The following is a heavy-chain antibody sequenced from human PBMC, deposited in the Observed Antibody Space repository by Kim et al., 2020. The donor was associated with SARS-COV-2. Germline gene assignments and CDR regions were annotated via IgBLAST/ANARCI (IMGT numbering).Heavy chain of an antibody. J-gene: IGHJ6*02. D-gene: IGHD3-10*01. CDR2: IIPIFGTA. CDR1: GGTFSSYA. V-gene: IGHV1-69*13. CDR3: ARQAMVRGVIITRALNYGMDV. Sequence: SVKVSCKASGGTFSSYAISWVRQAPGQGLEWMGGIIPIFGTANYAQKFQGRVTITADESTSTAYMELSSLRSEDTAVYYCARQAMVRGVIITRALNYGMDVWGQGTTVTVSS.